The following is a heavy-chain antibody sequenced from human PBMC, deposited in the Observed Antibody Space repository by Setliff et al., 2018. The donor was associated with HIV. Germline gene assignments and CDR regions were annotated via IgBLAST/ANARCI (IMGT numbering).Heavy chain of an antibody. V-gene: IGHV4-34*01. CDR3: ARRAGSDYFTRFDY. D-gene: IGHD3-10*01. CDR2: INHRGST. J-gene: IGHJ4*02. Sequence: SETLSLTCAVYGGSFSGYYWSWIRQSPGKGLEWIGEINHRGSTNYNPSLKSRVTILGDTSKNQFSLKLSSVTAADTAVYYCARRAGSDYFTRFDYWGQGTLVTVSS. CDR1: GGSFSGYY.